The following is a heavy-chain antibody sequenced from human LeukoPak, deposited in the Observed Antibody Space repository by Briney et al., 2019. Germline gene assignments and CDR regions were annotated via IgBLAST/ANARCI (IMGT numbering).Heavy chain of an antibody. J-gene: IGHJ4*02. D-gene: IGHD6-19*01. CDR1: GFSFSDYS. V-gene: IGHV3-21*01. CDR3: ARDNYIIDSIGRYQRFDH. CDR2: ISSTGTYI. Sequence: MTGGSLRLPCAASGFSFSDYSINWVRQAPGKGLEWVSSISSTGTYIYYTDSVKGRFTISRDNAKNSLFLEMNSLRAEDTAIYYCARDNYIIDSIGRYQRFDHWGQGILVTVSS.